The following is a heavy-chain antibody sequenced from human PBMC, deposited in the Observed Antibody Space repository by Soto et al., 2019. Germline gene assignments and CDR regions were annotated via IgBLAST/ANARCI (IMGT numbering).Heavy chain of an antibody. CDR3: ARAMITFGGVIFGY. CDR1: GGSISSYY. D-gene: IGHD3-16*01. V-gene: IGHV4-59*01. Sequence: QVQLQESGPGLVKPSETLSLTCTVSGGSISSYYWSWIRQPPGKGLEWIGYIYYSGSTNYNPSLKSRVTISVDTSKNQFSLKLSSVTAADTAVYYCARAMITFGGVIFGYWGQGTQVTVSS. CDR2: IYYSGST. J-gene: IGHJ4*02.